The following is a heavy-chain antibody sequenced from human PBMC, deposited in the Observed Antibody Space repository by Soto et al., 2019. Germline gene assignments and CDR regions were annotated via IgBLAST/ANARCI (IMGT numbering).Heavy chain of an antibody. CDR2: ISYDGSNK. J-gene: IGHJ6*02. Sequence: QVQLVESGGGVVQPGRSLRLSCAASGFTFSSYGMHWVRQAPGKGLEWVAVISYDGSNKYYADSVKGRFTISRDNSKNTLYLQMNRMRAEDTAVYYCAKASKWLDYYYGMDVWGQGTTVTVSS. CDR3: AKASKWLDYYYGMDV. CDR1: GFTFSSYG. D-gene: IGHD6-19*01. V-gene: IGHV3-30*18.